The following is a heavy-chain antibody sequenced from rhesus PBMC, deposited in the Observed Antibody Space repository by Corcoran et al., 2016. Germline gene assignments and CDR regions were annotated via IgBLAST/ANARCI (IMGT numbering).Heavy chain of an antibody. CDR3: AIDSWNGYDY. V-gene: IGHV4S10*01. D-gene: IGHD1-1*01. CDR2: IYGSSTST. J-gene: IGHJ4*01. Sequence: QVQLQESGPGVVKPSETLSLTCAVSGGSISDSYRWSWNRQPPGKGLGWIGYIYGSSTSTNYNPSLKSRVTISKDTSKNQFSLKLSSVTAADTAVYYCAIDSWNGYDYWGQGVLVTVSS. CDR1: GGSISDSYR.